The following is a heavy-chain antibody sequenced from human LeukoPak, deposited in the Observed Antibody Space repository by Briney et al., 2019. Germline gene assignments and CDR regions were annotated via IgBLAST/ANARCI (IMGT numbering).Heavy chain of an antibody. D-gene: IGHD3-10*01. CDR3: ARTGSGYYYMDV. V-gene: IGHV4-59*11. Sequence: SETLSLTCTVSGGSISNHCWSWVRQPPGKGLEWIAYVYYSGSTNYNPSLKSRVTISVDTSKNQFSLKLSSVTAADTAVYYCARTGSGYYYMDVWGKGTTVTVSS. CDR1: GGSISNHC. CDR2: VYYSGST. J-gene: IGHJ6*03.